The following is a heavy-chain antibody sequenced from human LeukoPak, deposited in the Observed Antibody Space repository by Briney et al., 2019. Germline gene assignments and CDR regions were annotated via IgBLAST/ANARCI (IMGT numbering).Heavy chain of an antibody. CDR1: GGSISSYY. CDR2: IYTSGST. D-gene: IGHD2-2*02. V-gene: IGHV4-4*07. J-gene: IGHJ5*02. CDR3: AGDLPPYCSSTSCYRWFDP. Sequence: SETLSLTCTVSGGSISSYYWSWIRQPAGKGLEWIGRIYTSGSTNYNPSLKSRVTMSVDTSKNQFSLKLSSVTAADTAVYYCAGDLPPYCSSTSCYRWFDPWGQGTLVTVSS.